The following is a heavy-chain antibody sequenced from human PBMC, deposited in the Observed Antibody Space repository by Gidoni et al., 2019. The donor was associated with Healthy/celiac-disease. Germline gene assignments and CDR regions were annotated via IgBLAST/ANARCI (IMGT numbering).Heavy chain of an antibody. CDR1: GFSLSTSGVG. Sequence: QITLKESGPTLVKPTQTLTLTCTFSGFSLSTSGVGVGWIRQPPGKALEWLALIYWDDDKRYSPSLKSRLTITKDTSKNQVVLTMTNMDPVDTATYYCAHDYGDYASPPYFDYWGQGTLVTVSS. V-gene: IGHV2-5*02. CDR3: AHDYGDYASPPYFDY. J-gene: IGHJ4*02. CDR2: IYWDDDK. D-gene: IGHD4-17*01.